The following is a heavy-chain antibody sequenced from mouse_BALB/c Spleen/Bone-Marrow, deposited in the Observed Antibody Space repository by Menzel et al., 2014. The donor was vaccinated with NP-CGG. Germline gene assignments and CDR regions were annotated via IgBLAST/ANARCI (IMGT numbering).Heavy chain of an antibody. Sequence: LQQSGSELVRPGASVKLSCKASGYTFTSYWMHWVKPRPGQGLEWIGNIYPGSGSTNYDEKFKNKATLTVDTSSSTAYMQLSSLTSEDSAVYYCTRSPITTVVAETMDYWGQGTSVTVSS. CDR3: TRSPITTVVAETMDY. J-gene: IGHJ4*01. CDR1: GYTFTSYW. D-gene: IGHD1-1*01. V-gene: IGHV1S22*01. CDR2: IYPGSGST.